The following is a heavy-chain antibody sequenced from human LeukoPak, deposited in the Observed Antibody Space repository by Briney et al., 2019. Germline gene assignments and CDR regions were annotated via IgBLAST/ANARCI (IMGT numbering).Heavy chain of an antibody. CDR1: GYTFTGYY. D-gene: IGHD2-15*01. Sequence: ASVKVSCKASGYTFTGYYMHWVRQAPGQGLEWMGWINPNSGGTNYAQKFQGRVTMTRDTSTSTVYMELSSLRSEDTAVYYCARDGRAGRRGDYYYYMDVWGKGTTVTVSS. V-gene: IGHV1-2*02. CDR2: INPNSGGT. J-gene: IGHJ6*03. CDR3: ARDGRAGRRGDYYYYMDV.